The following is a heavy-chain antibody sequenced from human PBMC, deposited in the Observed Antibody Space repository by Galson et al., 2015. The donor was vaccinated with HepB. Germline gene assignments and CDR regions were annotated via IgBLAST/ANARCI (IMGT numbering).Heavy chain of an antibody. J-gene: IGHJ4*02. Sequence: SVKVSCKASGFNFTSSAMQWVRQARGQRLEWIGWIVVGSGNTKDAQKFQERVTITRDMSTRTAYMELSSLRSEDTAVYYCAAGIVGTTTPECDSGGQGTLVTVSS. CDR2: IVVGSGNT. CDR1: GFNFTSSA. CDR3: AAGIVGTTTPECDS. V-gene: IGHV1-58*02. D-gene: IGHD1-26*01.